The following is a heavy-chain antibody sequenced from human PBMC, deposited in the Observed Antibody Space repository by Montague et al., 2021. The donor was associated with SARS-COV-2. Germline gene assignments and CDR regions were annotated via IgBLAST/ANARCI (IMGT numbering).Heavy chain of an antibody. J-gene: IGHJ3*02. V-gene: IGHV4-39*02. CDR2: IYFNGKT. Sequence: SETLSLTCSVSGDSISRSHYFWAWIRQPPGMGLEWIGSIYFNGKTYYHPSLKSRVTISIDTSKNHFSLRLSSVTAADSAVFYCARLGLNNAFDIWGLGTMITISS. CDR1: GDSISRSHYF. D-gene: IGHD1/OR15-1a*01. CDR3: ARLGLNNAFDI.